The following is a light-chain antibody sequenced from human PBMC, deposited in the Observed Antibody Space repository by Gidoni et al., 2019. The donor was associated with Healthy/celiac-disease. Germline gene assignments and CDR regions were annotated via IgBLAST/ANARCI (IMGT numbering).Light chain of an antibody. V-gene: IGKV1-39*01. CDR1: QSISSY. Sequence: DLPMTQSPSSLSASVGDRVTITCRASQSISSYLNWYQQKPGKAPKLLIYAASSLKSGVPSRFSGSGSGTDFTLTISSLQPEDFATYYCQQSYSTPRTFGQGTKLEIK. CDR2: AAS. CDR3: QQSYSTPRT. J-gene: IGKJ2*01.